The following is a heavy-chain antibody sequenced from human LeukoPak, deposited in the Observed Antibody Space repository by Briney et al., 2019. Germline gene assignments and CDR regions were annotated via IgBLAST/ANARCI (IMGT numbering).Heavy chain of an antibody. Sequence: GGSLRLSCVTSGFTFTNYAMNWVRRAPGKGLEWVSSISGSGGSTYYADSVKGRFTISRDNSKNTLYLQMSSLTAEDTAVYSCAKPSGLVGADGGLDYWGQGTLVTVSS. J-gene: IGHJ4*02. CDR1: GFTFTNYA. V-gene: IGHV3-23*01. D-gene: IGHD1-26*01. CDR3: AKPSGLVGADGGLDY. CDR2: ISGSGGST.